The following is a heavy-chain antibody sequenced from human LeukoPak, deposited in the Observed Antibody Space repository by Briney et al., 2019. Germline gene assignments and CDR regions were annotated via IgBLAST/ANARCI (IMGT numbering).Heavy chain of an antibody. Sequence: SETLSLTCAVYGGSFSGYYWSWLRQPPGKGLEWIGEINHSGSTNYNPSLKSRVTISVDTSKNQFSLKLSSVTAADTAVYYCARGGFHVGGYCSGGSCYAYWGQGTLVTVSS. CDR3: ARGGFHVGGYCSGGSCYAY. CDR1: GGSFSGYY. D-gene: IGHD2-15*01. CDR2: INHSGST. V-gene: IGHV4-34*01. J-gene: IGHJ4*02.